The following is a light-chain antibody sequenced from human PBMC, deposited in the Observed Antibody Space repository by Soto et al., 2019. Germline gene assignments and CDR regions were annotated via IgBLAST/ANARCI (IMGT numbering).Light chain of an antibody. CDR3: AAWDDSLNGPV. J-gene: IGLJ3*02. Sequence: QSVLTQPPSASGTPGQRVTISCSGSSSNIGSNTVNWYQQLPGTAPKLLIYTNNQRPSGVPDRFSGSKSGTSASLAISGLHSDDEADYYCAAWDDSLNGPVFGGGTKLTVL. CDR1: SSNIGSNT. CDR2: TNN. V-gene: IGLV1-44*01.